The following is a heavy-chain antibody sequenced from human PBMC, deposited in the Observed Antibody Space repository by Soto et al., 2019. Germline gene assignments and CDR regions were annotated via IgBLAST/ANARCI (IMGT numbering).Heavy chain of an antibody. Sequence: EVQLVESGGGLVKPGGSLRLSCAASGFTLNIYGMHWVRQAPGKGLEWVSSISSGRSNTYYAEALRGRFNISRDNAAESIFLQKNSLRAEEPAVEYYARDQGHGLTSRGWFGPLGQGGLVTVSS. CDR3: ARDQGHGLTSRGWFGP. V-gene: IGHV3-21*04. J-gene: IGHJ5*02. CDR2: ISSGRSNT. CDR1: GFTLNIYG. D-gene: IGHD7-27*01.